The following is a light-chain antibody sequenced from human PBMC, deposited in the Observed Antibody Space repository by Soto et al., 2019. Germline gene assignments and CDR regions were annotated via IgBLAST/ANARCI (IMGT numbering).Light chain of an antibody. V-gene: IGKV3-20*01. CDR1: QSVSNDY. J-gene: IGKJ1*01. CDR2: GAS. Sequence: IEWKQSPCSQSVSLGERGTLTCRASQSVSNDYLAWSEQKAGQPPRLLIYGASSRATGIPDRCSGSGSGKDFTLTIRGLEPEDSASYHWQRHGATFGQGTKVDIK. CDR3: QRHGAT.